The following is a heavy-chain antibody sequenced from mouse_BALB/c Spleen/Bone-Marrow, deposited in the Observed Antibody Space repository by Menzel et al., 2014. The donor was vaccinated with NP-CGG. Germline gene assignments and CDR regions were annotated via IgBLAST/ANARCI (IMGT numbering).Heavy chain of an antibody. V-gene: IGHV1S81*02. J-gene: IGHJ2*01. Sequence: QVQLQQSGAELVKPGASVKLSCKASGHTFTSCWMHWVKQRPGQGLEWIGEINPSNGRTNYNEKFKSKATLTVDKSSSTAYMQLSSLTSEDSAVYYCARCYYGNYFDYWGQGTTLTVSS. CDR3: ARCYYGNYFDY. CDR1: GHTFTSCW. CDR2: INPSNGRT. D-gene: IGHD2-1*01.